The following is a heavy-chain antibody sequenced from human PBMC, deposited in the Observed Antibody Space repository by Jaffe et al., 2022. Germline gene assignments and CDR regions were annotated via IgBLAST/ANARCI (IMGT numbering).Heavy chain of an antibody. D-gene: IGHD3-10*01. CDR1: GGSISSSNW. Sequence: QVQLQESGPGLVKPSGTLSLTCAVSGGSISSSNWWSWIRQPPGKGLEWIGEIYHSGSTNYNPSLKSRVTISVDKSKNQFSLKLSSVTAADTAVYYCARNVITMVRGVITFVYFDYWGQGTLVTVSS. V-gene: IGHV4-4*02. CDR3: ARNVITMVRGVITFVYFDY. J-gene: IGHJ4*02. CDR2: IYHSGST.